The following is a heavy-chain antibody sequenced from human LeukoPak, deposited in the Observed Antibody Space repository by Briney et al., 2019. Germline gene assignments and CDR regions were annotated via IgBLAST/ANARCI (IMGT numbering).Heavy chain of an antibody. Sequence: GASLRLSCAASGFTFSNYAMSWVRQVPGKGLEWVSAITGSGGNTYYADSVKGRFTISRDNSKNTVSLQMNSLRAEDTAVYYCAKWGDYDVLTGYYVSDYWGQGTLVTVSS. CDR1: GFTFSNYA. J-gene: IGHJ4*02. CDR2: ITGSGGNT. CDR3: AKWGDYDVLTGYYVSDY. V-gene: IGHV3-23*01. D-gene: IGHD3-9*01.